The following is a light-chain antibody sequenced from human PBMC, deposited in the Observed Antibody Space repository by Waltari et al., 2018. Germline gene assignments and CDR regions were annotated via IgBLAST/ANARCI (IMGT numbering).Light chain of an antibody. CDR1: SSNIGSNT. CDR2: SNH. J-gene: IGLJ1*01. CDR3: AAWDDSLNGFYV. Sequence: QSVLTQPPSASGTPGQRVTISCSGSSSNIGSNTVIWYQQLPGTSPTLLIYSNHERASGVPGRISGSKSGTLASLAISGLQSEDEADYYCAAWDDSLNGFYVIGTGTKVTVL. V-gene: IGLV1-44*01.